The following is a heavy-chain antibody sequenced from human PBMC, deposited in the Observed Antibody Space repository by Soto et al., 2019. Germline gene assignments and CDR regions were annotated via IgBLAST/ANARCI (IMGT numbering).Heavy chain of an antibody. CDR1: GYTFTDYG. CDR2: MNPKSGDT. Sequence: QVQLVQSGAEVKMPGASVKVSCKASGYTFTDYGINWVRQATGQGLEWMGWMNPKSGDTVYAQKFQGRVSMTRATSISTAYMELNSLKSEDTGVYYCARGCYSVVGATVYWGQGTLVTVSS. D-gene: IGHD1-26*01. CDR3: ARGCYSVVGATVY. J-gene: IGHJ4*02. V-gene: IGHV1-8*01.